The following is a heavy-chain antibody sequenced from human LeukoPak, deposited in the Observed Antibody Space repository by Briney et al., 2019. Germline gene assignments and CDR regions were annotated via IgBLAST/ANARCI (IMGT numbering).Heavy chain of an antibody. CDR1: GGSITGHY. Sequence: SETLSLTCAVSGGSITGHYWNWIRQTPGMRLEWIGYTSYSRTTIYNSYFKGRATMSIDTSKNQLYLNLTSVTATDTAVYYCAKLGHSDGWYLGAFDIWGQGTTVIVSP. V-gene: IGHV4-59*08. J-gene: IGHJ3*02. CDR2: TSYSRTT. D-gene: IGHD6-19*01. CDR3: AKLGHSDGWYLGAFDI.